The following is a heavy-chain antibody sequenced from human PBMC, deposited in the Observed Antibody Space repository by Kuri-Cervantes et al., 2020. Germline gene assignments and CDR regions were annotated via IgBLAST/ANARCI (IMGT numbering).Heavy chain of an antibody. Sequence: GESLKISCAVYGGSFSDYYMSWVRQAPGKGLEWVANIKQDGSEKYYVDSVKGRFTISRDNAKNSLYLQMNSLRAEDTAVYYCARGAVSFDYWGQGTLVTVSS. CDR2: IKQDGSEK. CDR1: GGSFSDYY. V-gene: IGHV3-7*01. CDR3: ARGAVSFDY. D-gene: IGHD6-19*01. J-gene: IGHJ4*02.